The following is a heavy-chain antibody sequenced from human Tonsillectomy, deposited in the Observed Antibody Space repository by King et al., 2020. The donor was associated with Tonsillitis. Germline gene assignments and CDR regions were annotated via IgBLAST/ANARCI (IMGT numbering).Heavy chain of an antibody. CDR1: GASISSGSYY. J-gene: IGHJ5*02. CDR2: IYTSGST. Sequence: VQLQESGPGLVKPSQTLSLTCSVSGASISSGSYYWRWIRQPAGKGLEWIGRIYTSGSTDYNPSLESRVTMSTDTSRNQFSLKLSSVTAADTAVYYCARGGALSTGGSLFDPWGQGTLVTVSS. D-gene: IGHD3-9*01. CDR3: ARGGALSTGGSLFDP. V-gene: IGHV4-61*02.